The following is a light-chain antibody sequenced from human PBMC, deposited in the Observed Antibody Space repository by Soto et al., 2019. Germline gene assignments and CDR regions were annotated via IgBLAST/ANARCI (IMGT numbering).Light chain of an antibody. CDR3: SSYTSSSTLYVV. CDR1: SSDVGGYNY. Sequence: QSVLTQPDSVSGSPGQSITISCTGTSSDVGGYNYVSWYQQHPGKAPKLMIYDVSNRPSGVSNRFSGSKSGNTASLTISGLQAEDEADCYCSSYTSSSTLYVVFGGGTKLTVL. J-gene: IGLJ2*01. V-gene: IGLV2-14*01. CDR2: DVS.